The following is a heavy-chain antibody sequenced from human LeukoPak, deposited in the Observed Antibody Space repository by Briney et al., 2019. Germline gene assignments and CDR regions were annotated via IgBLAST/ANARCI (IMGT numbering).Heavy chain of an antibody. Sequence: PGRSLRPSCAASGFTFSSYVMHWVRQAPGKGLEWVAVISYDGSNKYYADSVKGRFTISRDNSKNTLYLKMNSLRAEDTAVYYCAKDMSGVCDYWGQGTLVTVSS. D-gene: IGHD3-10*01. J-gene: IGHJ4*02. CDR3: AKDMSGVCDY. CDR2: ISYDGSNK. V-gene: IGHV3-30*18. CDR1: GFTFSSYV.